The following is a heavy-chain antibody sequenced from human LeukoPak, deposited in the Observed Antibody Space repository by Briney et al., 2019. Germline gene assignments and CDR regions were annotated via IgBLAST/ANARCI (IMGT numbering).Heavy chain of an antibody. Sequence: ASVKVYCKTSGYSFSTCSISWVRPAPGQGLAWMGWISTYNGNINYVQKIQGRVTMTTDTSTSTAYIEPRSLRSDDTAVYYCARVYSGSYGSFDYWGQGTLVTVSS. D-gene: IGHD1-26*01. CDR3: ARVYSGSYGSFDY. J-gene: IGHJ4*02. V-gene: IGHV1-18*01. CDR1: GYSFSTCS. CDR2: ISTYNGNI.